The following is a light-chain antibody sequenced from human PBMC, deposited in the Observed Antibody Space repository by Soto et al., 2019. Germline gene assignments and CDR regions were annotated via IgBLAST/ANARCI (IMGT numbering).Light chain of an antibody. J-gene: IGKJ2*01. Sequence: EIVMTQSPATLSVSPGERATLSCRASQSVSSNLAWYQQEPGQAPRLLIYGASTRATGIPARINGSGSGTEFTLTFSSLQSEDFAVYYCQQYNNWPYTFGQGTKLEIK. CDR3: QQYNNWPYT. CDR1: QSVSSN. V-gene: IGKV3-15*01. CDR2: GAS.